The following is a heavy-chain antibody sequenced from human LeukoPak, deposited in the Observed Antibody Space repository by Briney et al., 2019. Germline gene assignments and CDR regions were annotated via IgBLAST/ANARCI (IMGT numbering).Heavy chain of an antibody. CDR3: ARDGIGKWFDP. J-gene: IGHJ5*02. CDR1: GGSFSRYF. V-gene: IGHV4-59*12. CDR2: IDHNGST. Sequence: PSETLSLTCTVSGGSFSRYFWSWIRQTPGKGLEWIGYIDHNGSTNYSPSLKSRVTISIDTSKNQFSLKLNSVTAADTAVYYCARDGIGKWFDPWGQGTPVTVSS. D-gene: IGHD1-1*01.